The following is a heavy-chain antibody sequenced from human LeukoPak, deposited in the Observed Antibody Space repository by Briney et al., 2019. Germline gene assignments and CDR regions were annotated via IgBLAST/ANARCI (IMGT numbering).Heavy chain of an antibody. CDR2: IHQSETT. D-gene: IGHD1-1*01. CDR1: GFSISSGYY. J-gene: IGHJ4*02. CDR3: AREVERRIVN. Sequence: SETLSLTCVVSGFSISSGYYWGWIRQPPGKGLECIGNIHQSETTFYNSSLNSRVTMSIDTSKNQFSLKLSSVTAADTAVYYCAREVERRIVNWGQGTLVTVSS. V-gene: IGHV4-38-2*02.